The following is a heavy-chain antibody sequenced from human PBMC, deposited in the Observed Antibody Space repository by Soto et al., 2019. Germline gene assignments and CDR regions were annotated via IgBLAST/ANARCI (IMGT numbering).Heavy chain of an antibody. D-gene: IGHD5-18*01. V-gene: IGHV1-3*01. Sequence: HVELVQSGADVKKPGASVTISCKASGYTFTDYALHWVRQAPGQRLEWMGWMNAGVGNTLYSQKFQGSITITRDTSASTAYMELNSLKSEDTAIYYCASDTGYTFCSLNYWGQGTLVTVSS. J-gene: IGHJ4*02. CDR2: MNAGVGNT. CDR1: GYTFTDYA. CDR3: ASDTGYTFCSLNY.